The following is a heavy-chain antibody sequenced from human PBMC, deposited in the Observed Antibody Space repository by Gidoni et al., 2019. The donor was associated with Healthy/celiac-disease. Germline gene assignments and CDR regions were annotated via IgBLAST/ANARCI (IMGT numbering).Heavy chain of an antibody. CDR2: ISCNSGSI. CDR3: AKDMGCSSTSCYTDY. V-gene: IGHV3-9*01. D-gene: IGHD2-2*02. Sequence: EVQLVESGGGLVQPGRSLRLSCAAVGFTLDDYAMPWVRQAPGKGLEWVSGISCNSGSIGYAASVKGRFTISRDNAKNSLYLQMNSLRAEDTALYYCAKDMGCSSTSCYTDYWGQGTLVTVSS. CDR1: GFTLDDYA. J-gene: IGHJ4*02.